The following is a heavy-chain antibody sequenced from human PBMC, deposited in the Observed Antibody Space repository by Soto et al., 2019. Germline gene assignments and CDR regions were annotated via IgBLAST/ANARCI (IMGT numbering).Heavy chain of an antibody. CDR3: ATAHPIVVVPAAILGAFDI. D-gene: IGHD2-2*01. CDR2: IYYSGST. Sequence: QLQLQESGPGLVKPSETLSLTCTVSGGSISSSSYYWGWIRQPPGKGLEWIGSIYYSGSTYYNPSLKSRVTISVDTSKNQFSPKLSSVTAADTAVYYCATAHPIVVVPAAILGAFDIWGQGTMVTVSS. V-gene: IGHV4-39*01. J-gene: IGHJ3*02. CDR1: GGSISSSSYY.